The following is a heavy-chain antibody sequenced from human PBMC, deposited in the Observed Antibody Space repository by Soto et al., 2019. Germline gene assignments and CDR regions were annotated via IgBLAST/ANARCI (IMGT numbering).Heavy chain of an antibody. J-gene: IGHJ4*02. CDR1: GGTFSSYA. CDR3: ARDRPTDYYDSSGYPYYFDY. D-gene: IGHD3-22*01. V-gene: IGHV1-69*01. CDR2: IIPIFGTA. Sequence: QVPLVQSGAEVKKPGSSVKVSCKASGGTFSSYAISWVRQAPGQGLEWMGGIIPIFGTANYAQKFQGRVTITADESTSTAYMELSSLRSEDTAVYYCARDRPTDYYDSSGYPYYFDYWGQGTLVTVSS.